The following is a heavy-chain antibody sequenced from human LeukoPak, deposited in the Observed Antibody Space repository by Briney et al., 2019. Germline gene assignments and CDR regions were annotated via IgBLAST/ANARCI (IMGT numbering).Heavy chain of an antibody. J-gene: IGHJ6*02. CDR3: AKDGGYCSSTWGLCDYGMDV. CDR2: ISGTGGNT. CDR1: GFTFSSYA. V-gene: IGHV3-23*01. Sequence: GGALRLSCATSGFTFSSYAMSWVRQAPGKGLEWVSGISGTGGNTYYTDSVKGRSTISRDNSKNTLYLQMNSLRAEDTAVYYCAKDGGYCSSTWGLCDYGMDVWGQGTTVTVSS. D-gene: IGHD2-2*01.